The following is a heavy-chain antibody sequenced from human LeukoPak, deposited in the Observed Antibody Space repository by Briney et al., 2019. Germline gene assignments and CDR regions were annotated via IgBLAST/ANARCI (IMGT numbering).Heavy chain of an antibody. Sequence: GRSLRLSCAASGFTFSSYAMHWVRQAPGKRLEWVAVISYDGSNKYYADSVKGRFTISRDNSKNTLYLQMNSLRAEDTAVYYCARAAAMAAAGTRLEIEYFQHWGQGTLVTVSS. CDR2: ISYDGSNK. CDR1: GFTFSSYA. CDR3: ARAAAMAAAGTRLEIEYFQH. V-gene: IGHV3-30*04. D-gene: IGHD6-13*01. J-gene: IGHJ1*01.